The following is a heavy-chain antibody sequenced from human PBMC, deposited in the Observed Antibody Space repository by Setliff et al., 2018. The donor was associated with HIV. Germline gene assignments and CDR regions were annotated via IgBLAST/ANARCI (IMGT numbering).Heavy chain of an antibody. D-gene: IGHD2-15*01. V-gene: IGHV3-49*04. J-gene: IGHJ5*02. Sequence: GESLKLSCTTSGFMFGDYAVSWVRQAPGKGLEWVGFIGSKTYGGTTEYAASVKGRFTISRDDSKSVAHLQMNSLKTEDTAVYYCTRHLGYCSGDTCYSYDYDSRGPWFFDPWGQGTLVTVSS. CDR1: GFMFGDYA. CDR3: TRHLGYCSGDTCYSYDYDSRGPWFFDP. CDR2: IGSKTYGGTT.